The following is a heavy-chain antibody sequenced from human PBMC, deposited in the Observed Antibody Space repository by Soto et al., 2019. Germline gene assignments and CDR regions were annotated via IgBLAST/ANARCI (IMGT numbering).Heavy chain of an antibody. D-gene: IGHD3-22*01. CDR1: GYSFTSYW. CDR3: VGSCGYSGDDAFDI. V-gene: IGHV5-10-1*01. CDR2: IDPSDSYT. J-gene: IGHJ3*02. Sequence: GESLKISCKGSGYSFTSYWISWVRQMPGKGLEWMGRIDPSDSYTNYSPSFQGHVTISADKSISTAYLQWSSLKASDTAMYYCVGSCGYSGDDAFDIWGQGTMVTVSS.